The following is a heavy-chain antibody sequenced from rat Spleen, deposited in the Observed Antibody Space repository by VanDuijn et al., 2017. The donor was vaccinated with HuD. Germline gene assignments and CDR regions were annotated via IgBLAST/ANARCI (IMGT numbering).Heavy chain of an antibody. CDR3: TRGGED. Sequence: QVQLKESGPGLVQPSQTLSLTCTVSGFSLTSNSVHWVRQPPGKGLEWMGGIWGDGSTDYNSALKSRLSISRDTSKSQVFLKMNSLQTDDTAIYFCTRGGEDWGQGVMVTVSS. J-gene: IGHJ2*01. CDR2: IWGDGST. V-gene: IGHV2-1*01. CDR1: GFSLTSNS. D-gene: IGHD4-2*01.